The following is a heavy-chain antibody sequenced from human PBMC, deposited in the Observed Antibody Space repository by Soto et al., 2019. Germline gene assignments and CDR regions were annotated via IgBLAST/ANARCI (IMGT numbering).Heavy chain of an antibody. Sequence: PSETLSLTCAVSGGSFSDNYWSWIRRPPGKGLEWIGELNPTGSTHYNPSLKRRVTISIDTSQNHFSLKLNSVTAADTAVYYCARRKFYSGLDVWDQGTTVTVS. CDR3: ARRKFYSGLDV. D-gene: IGHD4-4*01. CDR2: LNPTGST. V-gene: IGHV4-34*01. CDR1: GGSFSDNY. J-gene: IGHJ6*02.